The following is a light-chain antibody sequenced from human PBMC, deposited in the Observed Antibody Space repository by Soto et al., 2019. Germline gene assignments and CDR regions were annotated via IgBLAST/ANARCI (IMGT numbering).Light chain of an antibody. CDR3: TSFAPGRIYV. V-gene: IGLV2-14*03. Sequence: QSALAQPASVSGSPGRSITSAGSGTSSDIGAYDLVSWYQQHPGRAPKLIIYEVSHRFSGLSYRFSGSKSGNTASLTISGLQAEDEGDYYCTSFAPGRIYVFGSGTKVTVL. CDR1: SSDIGAYDL. J-gene: IGLJ1*01. CDR2: EVS.